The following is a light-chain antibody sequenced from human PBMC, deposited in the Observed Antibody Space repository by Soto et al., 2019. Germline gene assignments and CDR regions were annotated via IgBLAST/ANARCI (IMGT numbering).Light chain of an antibody. CDR3: QQRVNWPLT. V-gene: IGKV3-11*01. J-gene: IGKJ4*01. Sequence: EIVLTQSPATLSLSPGERATLSCRAGQSISDYLAWYQQRPGQAPRLLIFDASNRATGVPDRFSGGGSGTDFTLIISRLEPEDFAVYYCQQRVNWPLTFGGGTKVEI. CDR2: DAS. CDR1: QSISDY.